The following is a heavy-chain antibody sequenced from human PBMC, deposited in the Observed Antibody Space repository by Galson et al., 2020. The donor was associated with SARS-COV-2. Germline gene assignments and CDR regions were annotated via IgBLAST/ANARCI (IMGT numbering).Heavy chain of an antibody. CDR1: ETSFSSGSYS. Sequence: SETLSLTCAVSETSFSSGSYSWNWIRQPPGKGLERIGYISHSGGTYYNPSLKSRVTISGDRSKHQFSLRLSSVTAADTAVYYCARLHYGEYAPEAFDIWGPGTRVTVAS. CDR2: ISHSGGT. J-gene: IGHJ3*02. V-gene: IGHV4-30-2*01. D-gene: IGHD4-17*01. CDR3: ARLHYGEYAPEAFDI.